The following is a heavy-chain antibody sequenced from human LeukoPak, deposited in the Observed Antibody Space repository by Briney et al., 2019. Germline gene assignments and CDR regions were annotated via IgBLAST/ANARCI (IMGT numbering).Heavy chain of an antibody. CDR3: ARGAEYGGLLWFGGLLGLPDY. D-gene: IGHD3-10*01. J-gene: IGHJ4*02. V-gene: IGHV4-39*07. Sequence: KSSETLSLTCTVSGGSISSSSYYWGWIRQPPGKGLEWIGSIYYSGSTYYNPSLKSRVTISVDTSKNQFSLKLSSVTAADTAVYYCARGAEYGGLLWFGGLLGLPDYWGQGTLVTVSS. CDR2: IYYSGST. CDR1: GGSISSSSYY.